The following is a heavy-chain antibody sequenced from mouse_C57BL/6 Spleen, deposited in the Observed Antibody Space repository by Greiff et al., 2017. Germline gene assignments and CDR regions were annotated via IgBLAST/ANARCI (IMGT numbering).Heavy chain of an antibody. J-gene: IGHJ4*01. D-gene: IGHD2-3*01. Sequence: DVHLVESGGGLVKPGGSLKLSCAASGFTFSDYGMHWVRQAPEKGLEWVAYIRSGSSTTYYADTVKGRFTITSDNAKNPLCLQMKSLRSEDTAMDYCARGCDGYQYYYAMDYWGQGTSVTVSS. CDR1: GFTFSDYG. CDR3: ARGCDGYQYYYAMDY. V-gene: IGHV5-17*01. CDR2: IRSGSSTT.